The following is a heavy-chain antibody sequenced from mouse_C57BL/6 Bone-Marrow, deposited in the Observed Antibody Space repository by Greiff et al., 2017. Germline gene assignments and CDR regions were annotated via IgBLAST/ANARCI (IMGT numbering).Heavy chain of an antibody. Sequence: QVQLQQPGAELVRPGTSVKLSCKASGYTFTSYWMHWVKQRPGQGLEWIGVIDPSDSYTNYNQQFKGKATLTVDTSSSTAYMQLSSLTSEDSAVYYCARGVGYGSSYGYWGQGTTLTVSS. CDR3: ARGVGYGSSYGY. D-gene: IGHD1-1*01. J-gene: IGHJ2*01. V-gene: IGHV1-59*01. CDR1: GYTFTSYW. CDR2: IDPSDSYT.